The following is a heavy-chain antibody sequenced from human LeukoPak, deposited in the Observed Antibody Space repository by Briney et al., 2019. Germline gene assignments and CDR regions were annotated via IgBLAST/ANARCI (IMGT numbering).Heavy chain of an antibody. J-gene: IGHJ4*02. D-gene: IGHD6-19*01. Sequence: SETLSLTCTISGGSISTYYWSWIRQPPGKGLEWIGYIYYSGSTNYNPSLMSRLTISVDTSKNQFSLKLSSVTAADTAVYYCARLLAVAGTYRGHFDYWGQGALVTVSS. CDR1: GGSISTYY. CDR2: IYYSGST. CDR3: ARLLAVAGTYRGHFDY. V-gene: IGHV4-59*08.